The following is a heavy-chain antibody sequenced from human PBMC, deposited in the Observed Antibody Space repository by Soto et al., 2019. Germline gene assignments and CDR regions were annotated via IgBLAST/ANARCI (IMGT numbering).Heavy chain of an antibody. CDR2: IYYSGST. V-gene: IGHV4-39*01. Sequence: QLQLQESGPGLVKPSETLSLTCTVSGGSISSSSYYWGWIRQPPGKGLEWIGSIYYSGSTYYNPSLKSRVTISVDTSKNQFSLKLSSVTAADTAVYYCARLGWIQLWDAFDIWGQGTMVTVSS. J-gene: IGHJ3*02. CDR1: GGSISSSSYY. D-gene: IGHD5-18*01. CDR3: ARLGWIQLWDAFDI.